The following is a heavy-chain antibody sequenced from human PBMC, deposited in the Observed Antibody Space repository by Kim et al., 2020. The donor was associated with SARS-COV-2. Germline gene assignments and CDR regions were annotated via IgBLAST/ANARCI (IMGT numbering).Heavy chain of an antibody. D-gene: IGHD6-6*01. CDR2: TA. Sequence: TANHAQKFQGRVTITADESTSTAYMELSSLRSEDTAVYYCARDLGQLHDYWGQGTLVTVSS. V-gene: IGHV1-69*01. CDR3: ARDLGQLHDY. J-gene: IGHJ4*02.